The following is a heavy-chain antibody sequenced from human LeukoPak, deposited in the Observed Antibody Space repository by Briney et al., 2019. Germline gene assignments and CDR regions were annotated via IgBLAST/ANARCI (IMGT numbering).Heavy chain of an antibody. Sequence: GGSLRLSCAASGFTFSSDGMHWVRQAPGKGLEWVSFTPYDGSNKYYADSVKGRLTISRDNSKNTLYLQMNSLRAEDTAVYYCAREVSCKLENWGQGTLVTVSS. CDR1: GFTFSSDG. V-gene: IGHV3-30*02. CDR2: TPYDGSNK. D-gene: IGHD1-1*01. CDR3: AREVSCKLEN. J-gene: IGHJ4*02.